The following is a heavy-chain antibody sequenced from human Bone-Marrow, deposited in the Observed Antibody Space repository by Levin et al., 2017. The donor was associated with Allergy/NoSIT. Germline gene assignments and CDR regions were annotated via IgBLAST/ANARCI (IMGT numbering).Heavy chain of an antibody. D-gene: IGHD4-11*01. CDR2: ISNKVNSYAT. CDR1: GFSFSASG. CDR3: LRGFSNYFDC. Sequence: GGSLRLSCAASGFSFSASGIHWVRQAPGKGLEWVARISNKVNSYATAYAASVKCRFTISRDDSKNTAYLQLNSLKTEDTAVYYCLRGFSNYFDCWGQGTLVTVSS. J-gene: IGHJ4*02. V-gene: IGHV3-73*01.